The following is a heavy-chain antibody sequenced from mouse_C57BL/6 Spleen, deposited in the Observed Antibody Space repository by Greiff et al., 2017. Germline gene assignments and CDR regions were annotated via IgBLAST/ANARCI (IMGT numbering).Heavy chain of an antibody. CDR2: IHPNSGST. Sequence: QVQLQQPGAELVKPGASVKLSCKASGYTFTSYWMHWVKQRPGQGLEWIGMIHPNSGSTNYNEKFKSKATLTVDKSSSTAYMQLSSLTSEDSAVYYCAREPDSSGYVGYWGQGTTLTVSS. D-gene: IGHD3-2*02. CDR1: GYTFTSYW. CDR3: AREPDSSGYVGY. J-gene: IGHJ2*01. V-gene: IGHV1-64*01.